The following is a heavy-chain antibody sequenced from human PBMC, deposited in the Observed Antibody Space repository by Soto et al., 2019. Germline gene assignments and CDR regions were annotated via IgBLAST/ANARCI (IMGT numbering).Heavy chain of an antibody. D-gene: IGHD7-27*01. CDR1: GDTFTGYY. CDR2: VSPDSGDT. V-gene: IGHV1-2*04. Sequence: QVQLEQSGAEVKKPGASVKVSCKASGDTFTGYYIHWVRQAPGQGLEWMGWVSPDSGDTDYAQKFGGWVTMTRATSNSTNHRELSSLTTEDSAIYYFSREGSLVHWGWFDCRGQGTLVTVSS. CDR3: SREGSLVHWGWFDC. J-gene: IGHJ5*01.